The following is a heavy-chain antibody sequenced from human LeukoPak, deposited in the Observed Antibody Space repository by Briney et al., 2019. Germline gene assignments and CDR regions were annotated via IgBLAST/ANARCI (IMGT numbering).Heavy chain of an antibody. D-gene: IGHD6-19*01. CDR1: GGSFSGYY. CDR3: ARGRGSGWYSPSGNWFDP. Sequence: SETLSLTCAVYGGSFSGYYWSWIRQPPGKGLEWIEEINHSGSTNYNPSLKSRVTISVDTSKNQFSLKLSSVTAADTAVYYCARGRGSGWYSPSGNWFDPWGQGTLVTVSS. J-gene: IGHJ5*02. CDR2: INHSGST. V-gene: IGHV4-34*01.